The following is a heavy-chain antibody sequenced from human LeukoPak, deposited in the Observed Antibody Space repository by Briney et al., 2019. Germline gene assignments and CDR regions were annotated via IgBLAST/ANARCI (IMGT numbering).Heavy chain of an antibody. V-gene: IGHV3-30-3*01. CDR3: ARDLGALGGLWSRPNAFDI. Sequence: GGSLRLSCAASGFTFSSYAMHWVRQAPGKGLEWVAVISYDGSNKYYADSVKGRFTISRDNAKNSLYLQMNSLRAEDTAVYYCARDLGALGGLWSRPNAFDIWGQGTMVTVSS. D-gene: IGHD3-3*01. J-gene: IGHJ3*02. CDR2: ISYDGSNK. CDR1: GFTFSSYA.